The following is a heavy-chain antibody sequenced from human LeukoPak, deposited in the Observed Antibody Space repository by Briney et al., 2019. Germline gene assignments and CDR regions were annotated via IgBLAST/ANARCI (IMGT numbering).Heavy chain of an antibody. CDR1: GFTFSSYA. Sequence: PGGSLRLSCAASGFTFSSYAMSWVRQAPGKGLEWVSLISGSGGTTFYTDSVKGRFTISRDNSKNTLYLQMNSLRAEDTAVYYCARDYYYGSGQEAFDIWGQGTMVTVSS. D-gene: IGHD3-10*01. V-gene: IGHV3-23*01. CDR2: ISGSGGTT. CDR3: ARDYYYGSGQEAFDI. J-gene: IGHJ3*02.